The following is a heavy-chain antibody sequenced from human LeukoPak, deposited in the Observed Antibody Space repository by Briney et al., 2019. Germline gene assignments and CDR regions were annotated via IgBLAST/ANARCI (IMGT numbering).Heavy chain of an antibody. V-gene: IGHV3-30-3*01. CDR1: GFTFSSYA. CDR2: ISYDGSNK. D-gene: IGHD5-18*01. Sequence: PGRSLRLSCAASGFTFSSYAMHWIRQAPGKGLEWVAVISYDGSNKYYADSVKGRFTICRDNSKNTLYLQMNSLRAEDTAVYYCARGAWKITAMANYYGMDVWGQGTTVTVSS. J-gene: IGHJ6*02. CDR3: ARGAWKITAMANYYGMDV.